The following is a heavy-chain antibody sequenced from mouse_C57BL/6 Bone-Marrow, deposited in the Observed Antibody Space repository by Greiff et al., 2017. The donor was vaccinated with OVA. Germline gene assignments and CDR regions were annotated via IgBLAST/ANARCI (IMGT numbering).Heavy chain of an antibody. Sequence: QVHVKQSGAELARPGASVKLSCKASGYTFTSYGISWVKQRTGQGLEWIGEIYPRSGNTYYNEKFKGKATLTADKSSSTAYMELRSLTSEDSAVYFCARVFLLLFAYWGQGTLVTVSA. CDR1: GYTFTSYG. V-gene: IGHV1-81*01. CDR2: IYPRSGNT. J-gene: IGHJ3*01. D-gene: IGHD2-1*01. CDR3: ARVFLLLFAY.